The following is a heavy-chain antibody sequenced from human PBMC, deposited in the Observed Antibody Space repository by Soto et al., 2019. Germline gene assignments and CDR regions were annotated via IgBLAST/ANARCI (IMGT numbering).Heavy chain of an antibody. CDR3: ARDLSSGSRFDP. D-gene: IGHD3-22*01. J-gene: IGHJ5*02. Sequence: ASVKVSCKASGYTFTSYGISWVRQAPGQGLEWMGWISAYNGNTKYAQKLQGRVTMTTDTSTSTAYMEPRSLRSDDTAVYYCARDLSSGSRFDPWGQGTLVTVSS. CDR2: ISAYNGNT. CDR1: GYTFTSYG. V-gene: IGHV1-18*01.